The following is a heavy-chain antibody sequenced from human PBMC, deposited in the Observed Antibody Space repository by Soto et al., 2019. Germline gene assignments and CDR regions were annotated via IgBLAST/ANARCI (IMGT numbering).Heavy chain of an antibody. Sequence: EVQLVESGGGLVQPGGSLRLSCAASGFTLSSYWMHWVRQAPGKGLVWVSRINIDGSSTSYADSVKGRFTISRDNAKNTLYLQVNSLRAEDTAVYYWARSRDGYNFVGDCWGQGTLVTVSS. CDR2: INIDGSST. V-gene: IGHV3-74*01. J-gene: IGHJ4*02. CDR3: ARSRDGYNFVGDC. CDR1: GFTLSSYW. D-gene: IGHD5-12*01.